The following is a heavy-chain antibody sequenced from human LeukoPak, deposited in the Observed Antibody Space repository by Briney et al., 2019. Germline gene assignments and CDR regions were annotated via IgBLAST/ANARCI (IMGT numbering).Heavy chain of an antibody. V-gene: IGHV4-59*01. D-gene: IGHD2-2*01. J-gene: IGHJ6*03. Sequence: PSETLSLTCTVSGGSISSYYWSWIRQPPGKGLEWIGYIYYSGSTNYNPSLKSRVTISVDTSKNQFSLKLSSVTAADTAVYYCARTTEGYCSSTRCYGFSYYYYMDVWGKGTTVTISS. CDR2: IYYSGST. CDR1: GGSISSYY. CDR3: ARTTEGYCSSTRCYGFSYYYYMDV.